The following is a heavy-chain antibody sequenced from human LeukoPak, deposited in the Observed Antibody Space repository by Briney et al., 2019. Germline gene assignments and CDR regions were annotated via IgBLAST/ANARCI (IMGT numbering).Heavy chain of an antibody. CDR1: GFTFSTYG. Sequence: GGSLRLSCATSGFTFSTYGMHWVRQAPGKGLEWVAFIWFDGSNEDYADSVKGRFTISRDSSNNTVGLQMNSLRAGDTAMYYCAKDPVVDGDNVGYWGQGTLVTVSS. CDR2: IWFDGSNE. V-gene: IGHV3-30*02. CDR3: AKDPVVDGDNVGY. D-gene: IGHD4-17*01. J-gene: IGHJ4*02.